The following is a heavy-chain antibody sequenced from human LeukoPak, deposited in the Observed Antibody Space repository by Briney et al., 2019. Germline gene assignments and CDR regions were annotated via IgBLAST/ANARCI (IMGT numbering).Heavy chain of an antibody. CDR3: ASYYYDSSGYYRFDY. Sequence: GGSLRLSCAASGFTFSSYWMHWVRQAPGKGLVWVSRINSDGSSTSYADSVKGRFTISRDNAKNTLYLQMNSLRAEDTAVYYCASYYYDSSGYYRFDYWGQGTLVTVSS. V-gene: IGHV3-74*01. D-gene: IGHD3-22*01. J-gene: IGHJ4*02. CDR2: INSDGSST. CDR1: GFTFSSYW.